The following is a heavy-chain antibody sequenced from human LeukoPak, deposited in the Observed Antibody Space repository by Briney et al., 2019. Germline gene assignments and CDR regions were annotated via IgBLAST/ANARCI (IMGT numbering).Heavy chain of an antibody. CDR2: ISGDGGST. J-gene: IGHJ4*02. D-gene: IGHD3-22*01. CDR1: GFTFDDYA. Sequence: GGSLRLSCAASGFTFDDYAMHWVRQAPGKGLKWVSLISGDGGSTYYADSVKGRFTISRDNSKNSLYLQMNSLRTEDTALYYCAKDTYYYDSSGYRIGYFDYWGQGTLVTVSS. V-gene: IGHV3-43*02. CDR3: AKDTYYYDSSGYRIGYFDY.